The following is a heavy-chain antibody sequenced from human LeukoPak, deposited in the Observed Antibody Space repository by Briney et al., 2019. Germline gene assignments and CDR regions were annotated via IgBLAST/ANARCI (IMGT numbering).Heavy chain of an antibody. Sequence: GRSLRLPCTASGFTFSSYGVHWVRKAPGKGLVSVAVIWYDGSNKYYADSVKGRFTISRDNSKNTLYLQMNSLRAEDTAVYYCAREGSSGWPYYFDYWSQGTLVTVSS. CDR3: AREGSSGWPYYFDY. CDR1: GFTFSSYG. J-gene: IGHJ4*02. CDR2: IWYDGSNK. D-gene: IGHD6-19*01. V-gene: IGHV3-33*01.